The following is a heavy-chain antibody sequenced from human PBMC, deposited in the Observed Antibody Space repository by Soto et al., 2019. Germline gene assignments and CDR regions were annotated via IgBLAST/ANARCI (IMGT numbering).Heavy chain of an antibody. CDR2: INVGNGDT. J-gene: IGHJ4*02. D-gene: IGHD6-13*01. Sequence: QGRLVQSGAEVKKPGDSVKGSCRTSGYTFTAFAVHWVRQASGQRREWMGWINVGNGDTKSSQNLQGRVTITRDTSASTGYMELSSLRSENTGVYYCVRVVCSCWTLDCWGQGTLVTVSS. CDR1: GYTFTAFA. CDR3: VRVVCSCWTLDC. V-gene: IGHV1-3*01.